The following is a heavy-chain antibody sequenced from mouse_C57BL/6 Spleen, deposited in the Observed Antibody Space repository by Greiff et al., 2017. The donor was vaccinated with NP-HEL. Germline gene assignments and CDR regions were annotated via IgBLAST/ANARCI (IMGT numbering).Heavy chain of an antibody. Sequence: VKQSCKASGYTFTSYWMDWVKQRPGQGLEWIGNIYPSDSETHYNQKFKDKATLTVDKSSSTAYMQLSSLTSEDSAVYYCARPGDYDRYYFDYWGQGTTLTVSS. CDR3: ARPGDYDRYYFDY. J-gene: IGHJ2*01. CDR2: IYPSDSET. CDR1: GYTFTSYW. V-gene: IGHV1-61*01. D-gene: IGHD2-4*01.